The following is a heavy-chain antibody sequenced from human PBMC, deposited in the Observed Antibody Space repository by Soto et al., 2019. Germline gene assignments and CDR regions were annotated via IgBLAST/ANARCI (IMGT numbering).Heavy chain of an antibody. D-gene: IGHD3-22*01. CDR3: ARGGYYYDSSGYLGPFDY. V-gene: IGHV1-46*01. Sequence: QVQLVQSGAEVKKPGASVKVSCKASGYTFTSYYMHWVRQAPGQGLEWMGIINPSGGSTSYAQKFQGRVTMTRDTSTSTVYMELSSVRSEDTAVYYCARGGYYYDSSGYLGPFDYWGQGTLVTVSS. CDR1: GYTFTSYY. J-gene: IGHJ4*02. CDR2: INPSGGST.